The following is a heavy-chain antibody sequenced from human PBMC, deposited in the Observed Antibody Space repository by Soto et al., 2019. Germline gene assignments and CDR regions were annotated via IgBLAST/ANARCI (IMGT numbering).Heavy chain of an antibody. V-gene: IGHV3-33*01. Sequence: LRLSCAASGFTFSSYGMHWVRQAPGKGLEWVAVIWYDGSNKYYADSVKGRFTISRDNSKNTLYLQMNSLRAEDTAVYYCARLDSSGPEAPFDYWGQGTLVTVSS. CDR1: GFTFSSYG. CDR3: ARLDSSGPEAPFDY. CDR2: IWYDGSNK. D-gene: IGHD3-22*01. J-gene: IGHJ4*02.